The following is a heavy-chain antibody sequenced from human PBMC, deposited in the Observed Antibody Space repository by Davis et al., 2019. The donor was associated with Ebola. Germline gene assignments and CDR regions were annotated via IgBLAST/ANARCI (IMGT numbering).Heavy chain of an antibody. J-gene: IGHJ4*02. CDR1: GGSISGYQ. CDR2: VFNSGTV. Sequence: MPSQTLSLTCTLSGGSISGYQWAWIRQPPGKGLEYMGHVFNSGTVVYNSALKSRVTISLDRSSNQFSLKMNSVTTADTAVYFCARDHWGSLDYWGQGTLVTVSS. CDR3: ARDHWGSLDY. V-gene: IGHV4-59*01. D-gene: IGHD7-27*01.